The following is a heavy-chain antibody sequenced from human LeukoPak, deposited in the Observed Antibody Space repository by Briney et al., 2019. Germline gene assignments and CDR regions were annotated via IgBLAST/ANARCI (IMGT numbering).Heavy chain of an antibody. J-gene: IGHJ4*02. CDR1: GERVSSNGAA. D-gene: IGHD1-7*01. V-gene: IGHV6-1*01. Sequence: SQTLSLTCTISGERVSSNGAAWNWIRQSPSRGLEWLGRTYYRSKWYNEYAPSVKGRITISPDTSKNQFSLQLNSVTPEDTAVYYCVRGNYNFDYWGQGTPVTVSS. CDR3: VRGNYNFDY. CDR2: TYYRSKWYN.